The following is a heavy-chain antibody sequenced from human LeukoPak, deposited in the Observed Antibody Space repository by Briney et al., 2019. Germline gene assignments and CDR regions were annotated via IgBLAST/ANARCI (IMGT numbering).Heavy chain of an antibody. CDR2: INPSGGST. V-gene: IGHV1-46*01. D-gene: IGHD5-12*01. CDR1: GYTFTSYY. J-gene: IGHJ3*02. CDR3: AISPGASGYDSMNGAFDI. Sequence: ASVKVSCKASGYTFTSYYMHWVRQAPGQGLEWMGIINPSGGSTSYAQKFQGRVTMTRDTSTSTVHMELSSLRSEDTAVYYCAISPGASGYDSMNGAFDIWGQGTMVTVSS.